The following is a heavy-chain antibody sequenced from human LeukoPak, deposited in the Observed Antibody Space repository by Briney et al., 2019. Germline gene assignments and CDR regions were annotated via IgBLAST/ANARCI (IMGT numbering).Heavy chain of an antibody. CDR3: AKAVGFDTTGYYWMFDS. V-gene: IGHV3-9*01. CDR1: GFTFDDFA. J-gene: IGHJ4*02. CDR2: ISWNSATM. Sequence: AGGSLRLSCAASGFTFDDFALHWVRQAPGKGLEWVSGISWNSATMDYADSVKGRFTISRDNAKNSLYLQMNSLRTEDTAFYYCAKAVGFDTTGYYWMFDSWGQGTLVTVSS. D-gene: IGHD3-22*01.